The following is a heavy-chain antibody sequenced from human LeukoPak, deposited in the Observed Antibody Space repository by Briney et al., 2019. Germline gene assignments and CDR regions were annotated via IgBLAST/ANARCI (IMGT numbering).Heavy chain of an antibody. D-gene: IGHD1-1*01. J-gene: IGHJ4*02. Sequence: GGSLRLSCAASGFTFSNYWMAWVRQAPGKGLEWVAVISYDGSNKYYADSVKGRFTISRDNSKNTLYLQMNSLRAEDTAVYYCAKDQGDWNDVYFDYWGQGTLVTVSS. CDR3: AKDQGDWNDVYFDY. CDR1: GFTFSNYW. V-gene: IGHV3-30*18. CDR2: ISYDGSNK.